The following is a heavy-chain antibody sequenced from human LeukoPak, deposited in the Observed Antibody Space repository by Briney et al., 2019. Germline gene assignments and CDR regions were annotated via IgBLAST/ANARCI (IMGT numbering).Heavy chain of an antibody. J-gene: IGHJ6*02. CDR3: VRHSDHYYAMDV. D-gene: IGHD1-26*01. V-gene: IGHV4-59*08. CDR2: IYYSGGT. Sequence: SETLSLTCTVSGGSISSYYWNWIRQPPGKGLEWIGYIYYSGGTDYNPSLKSRVTISVDTSKNQFSLKLSSVTAADTAVYYCVRHSDHYYAMDVWGQGTTVTVSS. CDR1: GGSISSYY.